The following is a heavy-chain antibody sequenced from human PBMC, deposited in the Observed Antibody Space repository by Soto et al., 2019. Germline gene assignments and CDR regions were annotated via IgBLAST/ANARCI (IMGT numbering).Heavy chain of an antibody. D-gene: IGHD3-22*01. CDR1: GFTFSSYS. V-gene: IGHV3-21*01. CDR2: ISSSSSYI. CDR3: ARDRSDYYDSSGYSDY. J-gene: IGHJ4*02. Sequence: EVQLVESGGGLVKPGGSLRLSCAASGFTFSSYSMNWVRQAPGKGLEWVSSISSSSSYIYYADSVKGRFTISRDNAKNSLYLQMNSLRAEDTAVYYCARDRSDYYDSSGYSDYWGQGTLVTVSS.